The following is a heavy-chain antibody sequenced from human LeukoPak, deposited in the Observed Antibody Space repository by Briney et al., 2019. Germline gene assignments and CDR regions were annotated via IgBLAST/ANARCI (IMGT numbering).Heavy chain of an antibody. D-gene: IGHD1-20*01. V-gene: IGHV3-30*04. J-gene: IGHJ3*02. CDR3: ARGYNWNGADAFDI. Sequence: GGSLRLSCAASRFTFSSYAMHWVRQAPGKGLEGVAVISYDGSNKYYADSVKGRFTISRDNSKNTLYLQMNSLRAEDTAVYYCARGYNWNGADAFDIWGQGTMVTVSS. CDR1: RFTFSSYA. CDR2: ISYDGSNK.